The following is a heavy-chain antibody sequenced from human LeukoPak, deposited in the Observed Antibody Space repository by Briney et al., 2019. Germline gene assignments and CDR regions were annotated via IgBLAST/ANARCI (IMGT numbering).Heavy chain of an antibody. CDR2: INPNSGGT. J-gene: IGHJ4*02. CDR3: ARVVVVVAATDYFDY. V-gene: IGHV1-2*02. CDR1: GYTFTGYY. Sequence: ASVKVSCKASGYTFTGYYMHWVRQAPGQGLEWMGWINPNSGGTNYAQKFQGRVTMTRDTSISTAYMELSRLRSDDTAVYYCARVVVVVAATDYFDYLGQGTLVTVSS. D-gene: IGHD2-15*01.